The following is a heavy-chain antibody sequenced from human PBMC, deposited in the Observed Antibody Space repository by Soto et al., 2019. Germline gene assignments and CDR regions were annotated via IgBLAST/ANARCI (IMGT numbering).Heavy chain of an antibody. V-gene: IGHV3-33*01. Sequence: QVQLVESGGGVVQPGRSLRLSCAASGFILSNYGMHWVRQAPGKGLEWVAVIWSDGINKYYIESVKGRFTISRDGSKNTLDLQMNPLRAEETAVYYCARGRQRWPQGYLDYWGQGTLVTVSS. CDR3: ARGRQRWPQGYLDY. CDR2: IWSDGINK. J-gene: IGHJ4*02. D-gene: IGHD6-19*01. CDR1: GFILSNYG.